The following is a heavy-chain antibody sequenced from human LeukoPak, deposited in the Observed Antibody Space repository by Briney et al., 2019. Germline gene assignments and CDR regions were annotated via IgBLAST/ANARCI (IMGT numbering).Heavy chain of an antibody. J-gene: IGHJ4*02. CDR2: INSDGTTT. CDR1: AFTFSSYW. V-gene: IGHV3-74*01. D-gene: IGHD6-13*01. CDR3: ARGYYSGSRIDY. Sequence: GGSLRLSCAASAFTFSSYWMHWVRQGPGKGLVWVARINSDGTTTNYADSVKGRFTISRDNARNTLYLQMNSLTADDTAVYYCARGYYSGSRIDYWGQGPLVTSPQ.